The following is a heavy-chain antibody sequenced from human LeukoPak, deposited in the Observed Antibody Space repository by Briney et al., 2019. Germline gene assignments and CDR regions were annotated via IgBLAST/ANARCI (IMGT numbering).Heavy chain of an antibody. J-gene: IGHJ4*02. D-gene: IGHD6-25*01. V-gene: IGHV1-69*01. CDR1: GGTFSSYA. CDR3: ASKSVSSGWSTFDY. Sequence: ASVKVSCKASGGTFSSYAISWVRQAPGQGLEWMGGIIPIFGTANYAQKFQGRVTITADESTSTAYMELSSLRSEDTAVYYCASKSVSSGWSTFDYWGQGTLVTVSS. CDR2: IIPIFGTA.